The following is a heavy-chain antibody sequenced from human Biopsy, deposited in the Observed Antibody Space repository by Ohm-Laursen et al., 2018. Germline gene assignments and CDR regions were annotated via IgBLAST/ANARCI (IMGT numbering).Heavy chain of an antibody. CDR2: ISPKSGGT. D-gene: IGHD6-19*01. CDR3: ALQSVAQMKNFDY. J-gene: IGHJ4*02. V-gene: IGHV1-2*02. Sequence: SSVKVSCKAYGFSFTGYYIHWVRQAPGQGLKWMGWISPKSGGTNYAQKFQGNITMTKNTSMSTAYMEMSRLRSDDTAVYYCALQSVAQMKNFDYWGQGTLVTVSS. CDR1: GFSFTGYY.